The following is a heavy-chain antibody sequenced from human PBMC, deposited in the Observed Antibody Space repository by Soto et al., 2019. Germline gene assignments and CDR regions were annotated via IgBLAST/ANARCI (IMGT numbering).Heavy chain of an antibody. CDR3: AGGWTLSEYSSSPGMDV. Sequence: GESLKISCKGSGYSFTSYLIGGVRPMPVKGLEWMGIIYPGDSDTRYSPPFQCQVTISADKSISTAYLQWSSLKASDTAMYYCAGGWTLSEYSSSPGMDVWGQGTTVTVSS. CDR1: GYSFTSYL. D-gene: IGHD6-6*01. CDR2: IYPGDSDT. V-gene: IGHV5-51*01. J-gene: IGHJ6*02.